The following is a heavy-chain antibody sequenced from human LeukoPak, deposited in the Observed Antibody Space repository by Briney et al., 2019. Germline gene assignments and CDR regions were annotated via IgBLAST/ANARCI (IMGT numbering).Heavy chain of an antibody. Sequence: GGSLRLSCAASGFTFDNYAMHWVRQAPGKGLEWVSLISGDGGTTYYADSVKGRFTISRDNSKNSLYLQMNSPRTEDTALYYCAKDIGGFSYAADYWGQGTLVTVSS. CDR2: ISGDGGTT. J-gene: IGHJ4*02. CDR3: AKDIGGFSYAADY. CDR1: GFTFDNYA. D-gene: IGHD5-18*01. V-gene: IGHV3-43*02.